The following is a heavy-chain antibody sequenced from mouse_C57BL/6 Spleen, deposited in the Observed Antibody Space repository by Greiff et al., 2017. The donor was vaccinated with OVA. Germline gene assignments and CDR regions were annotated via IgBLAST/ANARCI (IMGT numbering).Heavy chain of an antibody. D-gene: IGHD2-4*01. J-gene: IGHJ1*03. CDR3: ARHGDYDYDWYFDV. V-gene: IGHV1-62-2*01. CDR2: FYPGSGSI. CDR1: GYTFTEYT. Sequence: VKLQESGAELVKPGASVKLSCKASGYTFTEYTIHWVKQRSGQGLEWIGWFYPGSGSIKYNEKFKDKATLTEDKSSSTVYMEISRLNSEDSAVYFCARHGDYDYDWYFDVWGTGTTGTVSS.